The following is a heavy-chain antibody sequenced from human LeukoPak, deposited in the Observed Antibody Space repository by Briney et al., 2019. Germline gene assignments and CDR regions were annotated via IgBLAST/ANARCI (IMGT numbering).Heavy chain of an antibody. V-gene: IGHV4-39*07. CDR3: ARVPYYYFYMDV. CDR1: GGSISSSSYC. Sequence: PSETLSLTCTVSGGSISSSSYCWGWIRQPPGKGLEWIGSIYYSGSTYYNPSLKSRVTISVDTSKNQFSLKLSSVTAADTAVYYCARVPYYYFYMDVWGKGTTVTVSS. J-gene: IGHJ6*03. CDR2: IYYSGST.